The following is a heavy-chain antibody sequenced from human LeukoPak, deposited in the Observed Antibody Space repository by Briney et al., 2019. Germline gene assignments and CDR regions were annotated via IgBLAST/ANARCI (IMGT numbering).Heavy chain of an antibody. J-gene: IGHJ4*02. D-gene: IGHD3-22*01. CDR2: IIPTLGIA. V-gene: IGHV1-69*04. Sequence: GASVKVSCKASGGTFSSYAISWVRQAPGQGLEWMGRIIPTLGIANYAQKFQGRVTITADKSTSTAYMELSSLRSEDTAVYYCARDGHYDSSGGFDYWGQGTLVTVSS. CDR3: ARDGHYDSSGGFDY. CDR1: GGTFSSYA.